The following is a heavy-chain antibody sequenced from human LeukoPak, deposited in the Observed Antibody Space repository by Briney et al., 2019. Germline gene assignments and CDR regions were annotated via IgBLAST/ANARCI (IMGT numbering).Heavy chain of an antibody. D-gene: IGHD3-22*01. CDR1: GYTFTSYY. CDR2: INPSGGST. Sequence: GASVKVSCKASGYTFTSYYMHWVRQAPGQGLEWMGIINPSGGSTNYAQKFQGRVTITADKSTSTAYMELSSLRSEDTAVYYCASDSSGSYYYYYYYMDVWGKGTTVTVSS. J-gene: IGHJ6*03. V-gene: IGHV1-46*01. CDR3: ASDSSGSYYYYYYYMDV.